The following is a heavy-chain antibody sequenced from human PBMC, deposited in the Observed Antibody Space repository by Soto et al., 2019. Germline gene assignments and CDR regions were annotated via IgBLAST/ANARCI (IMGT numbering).Heavy chain of an antibody. CDR1: GYTFTSYY. J-gene: IGHJ6*03. D-gene: IGHD4-4*01. CDR2: INPSGGST. V-gene: IGHV1-46*03. CDR3: ARATVTTGSFSYYYYYMDV. Sequence: ASVKVSCKAFGYTFTSYYMHWVRQAPGQGLEWMGIINPSGGSTSYAQKFQGRVTMTRDTSTSTVYMELSSLRSEDTAVYYCARATVTTGSFSYYYYYMDVWGKGTTVTVS.